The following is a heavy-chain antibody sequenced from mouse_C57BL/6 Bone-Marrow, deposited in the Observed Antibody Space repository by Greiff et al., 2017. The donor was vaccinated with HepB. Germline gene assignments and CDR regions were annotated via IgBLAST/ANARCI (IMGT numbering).Heavy chain of an antibody. D-gene: IGHD1-1*01. CDR3: ARRPLHYYGSSPWFAY. V-gene: IGHV3-6*01. CDR2: ISYDGSN. CDR1: GYSITSGYY. J-gene: IGHJ3*01. Sequence: DVQLQESGPGLVKPSQSLSLTCSVTGYSITSGYYWNWIRQFPGNKLEWMGYISYDGSNNYNPSLKNRISITRDTSKNQFFLKLNSVTTEDTATYYCARRPLHYYGSSPWFAYWGQGTLVTVSA.